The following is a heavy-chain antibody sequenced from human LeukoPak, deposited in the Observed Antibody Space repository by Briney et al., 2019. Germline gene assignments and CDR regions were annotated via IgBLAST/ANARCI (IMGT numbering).Heavy chain of an antibody. V-gene: IGHV5-51*01. D-gene: IGHD1-1*01. Sequence: GESLKISCEGSGYSFTSYWIAWVRQLPGKDLEGMGIIYPGDSDTRYSPSFQGQVTISADKSISTAYLQWSSLKASDTAMYYCARLDSTTGLEYWGQGTLVTVSS. CDR3: ARLDSTTGLEY. CDR2: IYPGDSDT. CDR1: GYSFTSYW. J-gene: IGHJ4*02.